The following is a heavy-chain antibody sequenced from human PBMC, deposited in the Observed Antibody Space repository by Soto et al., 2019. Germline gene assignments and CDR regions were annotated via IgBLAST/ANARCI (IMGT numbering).Heavy chain of an antibody. D-gene: IGHD3-3*01. CDR1: GGTFSSYA. J-gene: IGHJ5*02. CDR3: ARGDSSSSITIFGVVPGFDP. Sequence: ASVKVSCKASGGTFSSYAISWVRQAPGQGLEWMGGIIPIFGTANYAQKFQGRVTITADESTSTAYMELSSLRSEDTAVYYCARGDSSSSITIFGVVPGFDPWGQGTLVTVSS. CDR2: IIPIFGTA. V-gene: IGHV1-69*13.